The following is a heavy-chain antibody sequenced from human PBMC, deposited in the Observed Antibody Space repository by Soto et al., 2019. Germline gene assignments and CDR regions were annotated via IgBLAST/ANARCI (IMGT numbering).Heavy chain of an antibody. Sequence: GESLKISCKGSGYSFTRYWIGWVRQVPGKGLEWMGIIYPGDSDTRYSPSFQGQVTISADKSISTAYLQWSSLKASDTAMYYCASGYYDILTGPYYGMDVWGQGTTVTVSS. D-gene: IGHD3-9*01. V-gene: IGHV5-51*01. J-gene: IGHJ6*02. CDR3: ASGYYDILTGPYYGMDV. CDR2: IYPGDSDT. CDR1: GYSFTRYW.